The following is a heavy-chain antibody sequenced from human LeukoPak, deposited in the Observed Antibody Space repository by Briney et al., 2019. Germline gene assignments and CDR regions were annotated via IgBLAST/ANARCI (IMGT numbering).Heavy chain of an antibody. CDR2: IYTSGST. J-gene: IGHJ3*02. Sequence: SETLSLTCTVSGSISGCYWSWIRQSPGKGLEWIGYIYTSGSTNYNPSLESRVTISVDTSKNQFSLDLSSVTAADTAVHYCARQKCTSASCLTKNAFDIWGQGTMVTVSS. CDR1: GSISGCY. V-gene: IGHV4-4*09. CDR3: ARQKCTSASCLTKNAFDI. D-gene: IGHD2-2*01.